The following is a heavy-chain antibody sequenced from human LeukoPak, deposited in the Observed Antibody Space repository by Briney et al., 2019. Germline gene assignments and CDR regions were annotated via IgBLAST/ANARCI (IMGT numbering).Heavy chain of an antibody. CDR1: GFTFSSYA. D-gene: IGHD3-3*01. J-gene: IGHJ4*02. CDR2: ISYDGSNK. CDR3: AKGSGAYGHPTSPLFDF. V-gene: IGHV3-30-3*01. Sequence: AGGSLRLSCAASGFTFSSYAMHWARQAPGKGLEWVAVISYDGSNKYYADSVKGRFTISRDNSKNTLFLEMSSLRTEDTAVYYCAKGSGAYGHPTSPLFDFWGQGTLVTVSS.